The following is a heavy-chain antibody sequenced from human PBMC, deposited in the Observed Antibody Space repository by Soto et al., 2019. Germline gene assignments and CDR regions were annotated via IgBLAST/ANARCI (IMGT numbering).Heavy chain of an antibody. Sequence: WGSLRLSCAASGFTFSNHLMHWVRQAPGKGLEWVSRINSDGSTTTYADSVKGRFTIFRHNAKNTLYLQLNSLRAEDTALYYCARGYSSGPGYWGQGTLVTVS. CDR2: INSDGSTT. CDR1: GFTFSNHL. CDR3: ARGYSSGPGY. D-gene: IGHD6-19*01. J-gene: IGHJ4*02. V-gene: IGHV3-74*01.